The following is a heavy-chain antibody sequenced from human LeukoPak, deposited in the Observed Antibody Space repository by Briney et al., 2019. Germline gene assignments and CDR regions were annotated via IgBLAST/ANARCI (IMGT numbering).Heavy chain of an antibody. J-gene: IGHJ4*02. V-gene: IGHV1-46*01. Sequence: ASVKVSCKASGYTFTNYYMHWVRQALGQGPEWMAMINSGSGSTTFAQKFQGRVTMTRDTSTSTVYMELSSLRSEDTAVYYCTRGKIGGDDFDFWGQGTQVIVSS. CDR2: INSGSGST. D-gene: IGHD3-16*01. CDR1: GYTFTNYY. CDR3: TRGKIGGDDFDF.